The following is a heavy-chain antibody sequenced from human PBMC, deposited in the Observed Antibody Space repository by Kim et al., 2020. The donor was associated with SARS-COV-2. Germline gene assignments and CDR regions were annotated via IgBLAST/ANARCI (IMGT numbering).Heavy chain of an antibody. CDR3: ARHTPMESYSPAVFDY. D-gene: IGHD1-26*01. CDR1: GGSISSSNYY. CDR2: VFYSGST. Sequence: SENLSLTCTVSGGSISSSNYYWGWIRQPPGKGLEWIGSVFYSGSTYYNPSLKSRVTISVDTSKNQFSLKLSSATAADTAVYHCARHTPMESYSPAVFDYWGQGTLVSVSS. V-gene: IGHV4-39*01. J-gene: IGHJ4*02.